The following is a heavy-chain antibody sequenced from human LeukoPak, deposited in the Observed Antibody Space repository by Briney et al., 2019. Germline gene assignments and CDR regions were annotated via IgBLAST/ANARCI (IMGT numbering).Heavy chain of an antibody. CDR1: GFTLSTNA. CDR3: AKDVGKWESLHFFDY. Sequence: GGSLRLSCLTSGFTLSTNAMSWVRQTPGEGLEWISGISGSGASTYYADSVKGRFTISRDDSRNTLYLQMNSLRGDDTAVYYCAKDVGKWESLHFFDYWGQGTLVTVSS. CDR2: ISGSGAST. J-gene: IGHJ4*02. D-gene: IGHD1-26*01. V-gene: IGHV3-23*01.